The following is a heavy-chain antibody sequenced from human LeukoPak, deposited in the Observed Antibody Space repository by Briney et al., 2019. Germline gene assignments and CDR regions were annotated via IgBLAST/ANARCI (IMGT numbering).Heavy chain of an antibody. CDR3: ARSENTVVTHATLTFDY. D-gene: IGHD4-23*01. J-gene: IGHJ4*02. Sequence: SQTLSLTCTVSGGSISSGDYCWSWIRQHPGKGLEWIGYISFIGSTYYNPSLKSRVTISVDTSKNRFSLNLSSMTAADTAVYYCARSENTVVTHATLTFDYWGQGTLVTVSS. CDR2: ISFIGST. V-gene: IGHV4-31*03. CDR1: GGSISSGDYC.